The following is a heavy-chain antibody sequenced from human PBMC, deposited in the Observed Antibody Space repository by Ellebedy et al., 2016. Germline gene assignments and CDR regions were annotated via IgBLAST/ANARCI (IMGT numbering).Heavy chain of an antibody. J-gene: IGHJ3*02. CDR1: GGSFSGYY. Sequence: SETLSLTCAVYGGSFSGYYWSWIRQPPGKGLEWIGEINHSGSTNYNPSLKSRVTISVDTSKNQFSLKLSSVTAADTAVYYCARHSIRDYDYVWGSQGDNAFDIWGQGTMVTVSS. CDR2: INHSGST. V-gene: IGHV4-34*01. D-gene: IGHD3-16*01. CDR3: ARHSIRDYDYVWGSQGDNAFDI.